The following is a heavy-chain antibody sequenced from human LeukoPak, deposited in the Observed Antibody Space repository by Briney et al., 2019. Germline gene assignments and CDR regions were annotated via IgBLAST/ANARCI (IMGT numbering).Heavy chain of an antibody. Sequence: ASVTVSCKASGYTFTIYGISWVRQAPGQGLEWMGWISAYNGNTNYAQKLQGRVTMTTDTSTSTAYMELRSLRSDDTAVYYCAREWKGYPSDYWGQGTLVTVSS. CDR1: GYTFTIYG. V-gene: IGHV1-18*01. CDR3: AREWKGYPSDY. CDR2: ISAYNGNT. J-gene: IGHJ4*02. D-gene: IGHD5-12*01.